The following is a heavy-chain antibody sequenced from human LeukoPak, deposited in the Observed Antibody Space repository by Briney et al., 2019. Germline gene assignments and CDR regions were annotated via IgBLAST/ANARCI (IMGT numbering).Heavy chain of an antibody. D-gene: IGHD2-2*01. Sequence: GGSLRLSCAASGFSLSIYDMNWVRQAPGKGLEWVSSISTTSTYIYYRYSVKGRFTISRDNARNSLYLQMNGLRAADTAVYYCARADCFSSTCYLRSSWFDPWGQGTLVNVSS. CDR2: ISTTSTYI. CDR1: GFSLSIYD. V-gene: IGHV3-21*01. CDR3: ARADCFSSTCYLRSSWFDP. J-gene: IGHJ5*02.